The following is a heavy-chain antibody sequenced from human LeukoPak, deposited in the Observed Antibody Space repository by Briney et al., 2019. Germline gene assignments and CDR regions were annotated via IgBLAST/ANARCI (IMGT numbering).Heavy chain of an antibody. CDR2: ISAYNGNT. Sequence: GASVRVSCKASGYAFTSYGISWVRQAPGQGLEWMGWISAYNGNTNYAQKPQGRVTMTTDTSTSTAYMELRSLRSDDTAVYYCARGIRRAAAGNQDAFDIWGQGTMVTVSS. CDR3: ARGIRRAAAGNQDAFDI. CDR1: GYAFTSYG. D-gene: IGHD6-13*01. V-gene: IGHV1-18*01. J-gene: IGHJ3*02.